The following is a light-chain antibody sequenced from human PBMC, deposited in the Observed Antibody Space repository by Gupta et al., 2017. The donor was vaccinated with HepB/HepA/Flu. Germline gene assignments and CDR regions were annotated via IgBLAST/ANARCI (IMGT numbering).Light chain of an antibody. CDR3: MQALQTPPWT. V-gene: IGKV2-28*01. CDR2: LGS. Sequence: ITQSPLSLPVTPGEPASISCRSSQSLLHSNGYNYLDWYLQKPGQSPQLLIYLGSNRASGVPDRFSGSGSGTDFTLKISRVEAEDVGVYYCMQALQTPPWTFGQGTKVEIK. CDR1: QSLLHSNGYNY. J-gene: IGKJ1*01.